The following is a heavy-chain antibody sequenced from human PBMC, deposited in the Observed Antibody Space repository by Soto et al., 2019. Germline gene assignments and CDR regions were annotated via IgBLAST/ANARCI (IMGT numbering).Heavy chain of an antibody. V-gene: IGHV1-58*01. CDR1: GLTFTCSA. CDR2: IVVGSGNT. J-gene: IGHJ3*02. Sequence: PRVNVSCQASGLTFTCSAVQWARQARGKRLEWIGWIVVGSGNTNYAQKFQERVTLARDMSTSTAYMELSSLRSDDTAVYYCAALGRDSWAFDIWGQGTMVTVS. CDR3: AALGRDSWAFDI.